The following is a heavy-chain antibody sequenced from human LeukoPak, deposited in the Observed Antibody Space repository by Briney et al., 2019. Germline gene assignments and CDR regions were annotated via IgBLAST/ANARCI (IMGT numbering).Heavy chain of an antibody. CDR1: GFTFSSYE. D-gene: IGHD3-22*01. V-gene: IGHV3-48*03. CDR2: ISSSGSTI. CDR3: AKDYYYDSSGDFDY. J-gene: IGHJ4*02. Sequence: GGSLRLSCAASGFTFSSYEMNWARQAPGKGLEWVSYISSSGSTIYYADSVKGRFTISRDNAKNSLYLQMNSLRAEDTAVYYCAKDYYYDSSGDFDYWGQGTLVTVSS.